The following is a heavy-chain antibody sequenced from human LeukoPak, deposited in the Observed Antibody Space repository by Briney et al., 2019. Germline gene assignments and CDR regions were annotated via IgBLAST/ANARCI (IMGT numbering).Heavy chain of an antibody. CDR2: INHSGST. D-gene: IGHD2-2*01. CDR1: GGSFSGYY. J-gene: IGHJ6*03. V-gene: IGHV4-34*01. Sequence: SETLSLTRAVYGGSFSGYYWSWIRQPPGKGLEWIGEINHSGSTNYNPSLKSRVTISVDTSKNQFSLKLSSVTAADTAVYYCARHSCSSTSCSRGYYYYYMDVWGKGTTVTVSS. CDR3: ARHSCSSTSCSRGYYYYYMDV.